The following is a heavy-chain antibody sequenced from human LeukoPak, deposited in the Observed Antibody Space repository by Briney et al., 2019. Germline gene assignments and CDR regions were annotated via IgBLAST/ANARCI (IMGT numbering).Heavy chain of an antibody. V-gene: IGHV3-30*18. CDR1: GFTFSSYG. J-gene: IGHJ6*04. Sequence: GGSLRLSSAASGFTFSSYGMHWVRQAPGKGLEWVAVISYDGSNKYYADSVKGRFTISRDNSKNTLYLQMNSLRAEDTAVYYCAKDLMFLEDSAMDVWGKGTTVTVSS. CDR2: ISYDGSNK. CDR3: AKDLMFLEDSAMDV. D-gene: IGHD3-10*02.